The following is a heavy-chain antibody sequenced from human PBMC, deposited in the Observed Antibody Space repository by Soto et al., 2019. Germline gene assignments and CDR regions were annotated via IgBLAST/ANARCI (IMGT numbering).Heavy chain of an antibody. D-gene: IGHD1-26*01. CDR1: GFTFSTTA. Sequence: ELQLLESGGGFVLPGGTLRLSCAASGFTFSTTAMSWVGQAPGKGLEWVSTISDSAANTYYADSVKGRSTISRDKSKNAQYVEKNTMKADDLDEDHGAKRSTYLPWVSDFWCQETLVTVSS. CDR3: AKRSTYLPWVSDF. CDR2: ISDSAANT. J-gene: IGHJ4*02. V-gene: IGHV3-23*01.